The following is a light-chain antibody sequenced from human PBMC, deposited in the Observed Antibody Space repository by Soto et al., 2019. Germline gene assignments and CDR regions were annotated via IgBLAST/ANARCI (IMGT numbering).Light chain of an antibody. CDR3: SSYAGSNNVV. V-gene: IGLV2-8*01. CDR2: EVS. CDR1: SSDVGGYNY. Sequence: QSVLTQPPSASGSPGQSVTISCTGTSSDVGGYNYVSWYQQHPGKAPKLMIYEVSKRPSGVPDRFSGSKSGNTASLTVSGLQAVAEADYYCSSYAGSNNVVFGGGTKLT. J-gene: IGLJ2*01.